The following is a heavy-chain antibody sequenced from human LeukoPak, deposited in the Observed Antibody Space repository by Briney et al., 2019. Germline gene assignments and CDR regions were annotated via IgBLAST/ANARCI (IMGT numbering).Heavy chain of an antibody. CDR3: ARGGGYCSSTSCPSDAFDI. J-gene: IGHJ3*02. D-gene: IGHD2-2*01. V-gene: IGHV4-59*08. CDR1: GGSISSYY. CDR2: IYYSGST. Sequence: SETLSLTCTVSGGSISSYYWSWIRQPPGKGLEWIGYIYYSGSTNYNPSLKSRVTISVDTSKNQFSLKLSSVTAADTAVYYCARGGGYCSSTSCPSDAFDIWGQGTMVTVSS.